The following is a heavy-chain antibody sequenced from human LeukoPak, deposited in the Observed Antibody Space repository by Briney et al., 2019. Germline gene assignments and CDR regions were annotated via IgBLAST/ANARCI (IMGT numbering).Heavy chain of an antibody. CDR2: IYYSGST. CDR3: ASARESCIGSTCYEYFHH. CDR1: GDSISNYF. D-gene: IGHD2-2*01. V-gene: IGHV4-59*08. J-gene: IGHJ1*01. Sequence: SETLSLSCTVYGDSISNYFWGWLRRPPGKGLEWIGNIYYSGSTNYNPSLKSRVIISVDTSKNQFSLNLSSVTAADTAVYYCASARESCIGSTCYEYFHHWGQGTPLTVSS.